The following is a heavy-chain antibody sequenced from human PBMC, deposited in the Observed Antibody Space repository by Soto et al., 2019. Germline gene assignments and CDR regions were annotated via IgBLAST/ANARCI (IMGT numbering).Heavy chain of an antibody. D-gene: IGHD3-22*01. CDR1: GGSFSGYY. J-gene: IGHJ2*01. Sequence: QVQLQQWGAGLLKPSETLSLTCAVYGGSFSGYYWSWIRQPPGKGLEWIGEINHNGSTNYNPSLKRRVTLSVDTSKNQFALKVSSVTAADTAVYYCARSTRRGWLLRYFDLWGRGTLVTVSS. V-gene: IGHV4-34*01. CDR3: ARSTRRGWLLRYFDL. CDR2: INHNGST.